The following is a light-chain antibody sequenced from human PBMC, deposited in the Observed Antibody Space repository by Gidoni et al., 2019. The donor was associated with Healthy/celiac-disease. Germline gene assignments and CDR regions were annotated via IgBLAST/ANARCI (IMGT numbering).Light chain of an antibody. CDR2: AAS. CDR3: RQRYSTPRS. Sequence: DIQMTQSPSSLSASVGDRVTITCRASQSISSYLNWYQQKPGKAPKLLIYAASSLQSGVPSKFSGGGSGTDFTLTISSLQPEDFATYYCRQRYSTPRSFGQGTKLEIK. J-gene: IGKJ2*04. V-gene: IGKV1-39*01. CDR1: QSISSY.